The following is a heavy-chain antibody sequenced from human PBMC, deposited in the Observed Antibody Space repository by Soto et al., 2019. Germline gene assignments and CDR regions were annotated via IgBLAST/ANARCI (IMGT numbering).Heavy chain of an antibody. CDR3: AKARGGAARRLYYYYGMDV. J-gene: IGHJ6*02. V-gene: IGHV3-23*01. CDR2: ISGSGGST. CDR1: GFTFSSYA. Sequence: GGSLRLSCAASGFTFSSYAMSWVRQAPGKGLEWVSAISGSGGSTYYADSVKGRFTISRDNSKNTLYLQMNSLRAEDTAVYYCAKARGGAARRLYYYYGMDVWGQGTTVTVSS. D-gene: IGHD6-6*01.